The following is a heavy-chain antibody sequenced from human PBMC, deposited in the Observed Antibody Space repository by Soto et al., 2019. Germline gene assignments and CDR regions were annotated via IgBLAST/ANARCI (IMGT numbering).Heavy chain of an antibody. V-gene: IGHV3-23*01. J-gene: IGHJ4*02. CDR2: ISGSGGAT. CDR1: GFNIYSNA. D-gene: IGHD1-26*01. Sequence: GGSLRLSCATSGFNIYSNAMSWVRQAPGKGPEWVSGISGSGGATYYAHSVKGRFTISRDSSKSTVYLQMDSLGAEDTAKYYCARNSGNFRDFDYWGQGALVTVSS. CDR3: ARNSGNFRDFDY.